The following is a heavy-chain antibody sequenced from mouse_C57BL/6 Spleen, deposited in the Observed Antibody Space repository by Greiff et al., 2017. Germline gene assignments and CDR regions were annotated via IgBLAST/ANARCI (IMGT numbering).Heavy chain of an antibody. D-gene: IGHD3-1*01. J-gene: IGHJ4*01. Sequence: QVHVKQSGAELVKPGASVKISCKASGYAFSSYWMNWVKQRPGKGLEWIGQIYPGDGDTNYNGKFKGKATLTADKSSSTAYMQLSSLTSEDSAVYFCARRLDYYAMDYWGQGTSVTVSS. CDR3: ARRLDYYAMDY. CDR2: IYPGDGDT. V-gene: IGHV1-80*01. CDR1: GYAFSSYW.